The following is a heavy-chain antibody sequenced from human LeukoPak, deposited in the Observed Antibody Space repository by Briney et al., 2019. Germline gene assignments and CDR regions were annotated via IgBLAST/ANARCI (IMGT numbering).Heavy chain of an antibody. D-gene: IGHD3-22*01. CDR2: INHSGST. J-gene: IGHJ4*02. V-gene: IGHV4-34*01. CDR3: AGDTYYFDSSGYYPFDY. Sequence: PSETLSLTCAVYGESFSGYYWSWIRQPPGKGLEWIGEINHSGSTNYNPSLKSRVTISVDTSKNQFSLKLSSVTAADTAVYYCAGDTYYFDSSGYYPFDYWGQGTLVTVSS. CDR1: GESFSGYY.